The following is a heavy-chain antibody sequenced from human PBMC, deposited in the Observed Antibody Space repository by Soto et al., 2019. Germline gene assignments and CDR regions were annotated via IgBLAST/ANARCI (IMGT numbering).Heavy chain of an antibody. CDR1: VTSISSDYY. D-gene: IGHD1-1*01. CDR3: ARLRQLGELDY. V-gene: IGHV4-38-2*01. Sequence: NPEETLSLTCAVSVTSISSDYYWGCIRTPPGKGLEWIGSIYHSGSTYYNPSLKSRVTISVDTSKNRFSLKMSSVTAADTAVYYCARLRQLGELDYWGQGTLVTVSS. J-gene: IGHJ4*02. CDR2: IYHSGST.